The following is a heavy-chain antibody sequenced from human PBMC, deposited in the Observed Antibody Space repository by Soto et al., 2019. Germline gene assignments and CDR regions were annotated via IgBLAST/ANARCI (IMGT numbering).Heavy chain of an antibody. CDR1: GYTFIRNA. J-gene: IGHJ4*02. Sequence: ASVKVSCKASGYTFIRNAMHWVRQAPGQRLEWMGWINVGNGNTKYSQKFQGRVTMTRDTSTSTVYMELSSLRSEDTAVYYCARDAIFGVATFDYWGQGTLVTVSS. CDR3: ARDAIFGVATFDY. D-gene: IGHD3-3*01. CDR2: INVGNGNT. V-gene: IGHV1-3*01.